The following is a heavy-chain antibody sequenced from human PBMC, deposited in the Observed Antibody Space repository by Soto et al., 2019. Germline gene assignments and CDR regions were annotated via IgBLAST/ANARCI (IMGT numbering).Heavy chain of an antibody. V-gene: IGHV4-34*01. CDR2: INHSGST. Sequence: SETLSLTCAVYGGSLSGYYWSWIRQPPGKGLEWIGEINHSGSTNYNPSLKSRVTISVDTSKSQFSLKLSSVTAADTAVYYCARWSSGWYIGRYYFDYWGQGTLVTVSS. J-gene: IGHJ4*02. CDR1: GGSLSGYY. D-gene: IGHD6-19*01. CDR3: ARWSSGWYIGRYYFDY.